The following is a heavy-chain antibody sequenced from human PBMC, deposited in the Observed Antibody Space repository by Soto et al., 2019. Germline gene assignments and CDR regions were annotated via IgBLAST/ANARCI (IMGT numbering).Heavy chain of an antibody. D-gene: IGHD3-10*01. Sequence: QVHLLQSGAEVKKPGSSVKVACKASGGTFSSYSISWVRQAPGQGLEWMGRIIPSLGLLNYAQKFQGRVRITADKSTSTAYLEPSGLRSEDTAVYYCVLPGALNPHWGQGTLVTVSS. V-gene: IGHV1-69*02. CDR1: GGTFSSYS. CDR2: IIPSLGLL. CDR3: VLPGALNPH. J-gene: IGHJ4*02.